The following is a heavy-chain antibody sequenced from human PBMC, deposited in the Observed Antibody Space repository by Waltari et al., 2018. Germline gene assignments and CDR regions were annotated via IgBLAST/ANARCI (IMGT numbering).Heavy chain of an antibody. CDR3: AKEGKYASGWAYFDY. D-gene: IGHD6-19*01. J-gene: IGHJ4*02. CDR2: INWNSGSI. V-gene: IGHV3-9*01. Sequence: HWVRQAPGKGLEWVSGINWNSGSIAYADSVKGRFIISRDNAKNSLYLQLNSLRPEDTALYYCAKEGKYASGWAYFDYWGQGTLVTVSS.